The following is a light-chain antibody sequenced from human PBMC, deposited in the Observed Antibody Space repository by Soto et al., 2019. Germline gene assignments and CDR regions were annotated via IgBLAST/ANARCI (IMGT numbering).Light chain of an antibody. Sequence: TLSPATLSLNQEERATLSCGASQSVSSNLAWYQQKPGQAPRFLIYGASTRATGIPARFSGSGSGTEFTLTISSLQSEDFAVYYCQQYDNWLISFGGGTKVDIK. J-gene: IGKJ4*01. CDR3: QQYDNWLIS. CDR2: GAS. CDR1: QSVSSN. V-gene: IGKV3-15*01.